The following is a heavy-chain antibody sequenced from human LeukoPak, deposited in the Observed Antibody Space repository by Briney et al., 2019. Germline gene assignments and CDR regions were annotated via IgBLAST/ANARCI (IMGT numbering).Heavy chain of an antibody. CDR1: GFTFSSYW. J-gene: IGHJ4*02. CDR3: AKSSYYDSSGFYREYYFDY. CDR2: IKQDGSEK. D-gene: IGHD3-22*01. V-gene: IGHV3-7*03. Sequence: GGSLRLSCAASGFTFSSYWMSWVRQAPGKGLEWVANIKQDGSEKYYVDSVKGRFTISRDNAKNSLYLQMNSLRAEDTAVYYCAKSSYYDSSGFYREYYFDYWGQGALVPVSS.